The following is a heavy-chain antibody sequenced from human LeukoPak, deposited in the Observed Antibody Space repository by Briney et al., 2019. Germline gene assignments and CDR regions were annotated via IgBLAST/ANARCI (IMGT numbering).Heavy chain of an antibody. CDR3: AGANTPFADY. V-gene: IGHV3-30*09. Sequence: GRSLRLSCAASRFTFSSYDMHWVRQAPGKGLEWVAVISYDGSNKYYADSVKGRFAISRDNSKNTVYLQMNSLRVEDTAVYYCAGANTPFADYWGQGTLVTVSS. D-gene: IGHD2-2*02. CDR1: RFTFSSYD. J-gene: IGHJ4*02. CDR2: ISYDGSNK.